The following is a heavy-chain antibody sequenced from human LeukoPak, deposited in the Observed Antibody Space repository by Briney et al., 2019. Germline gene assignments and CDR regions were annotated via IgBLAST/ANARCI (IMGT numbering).Heavy chain of an antibody. Sequence: PSETLSLTCTVSGGSISSSSYYWGWIRQPPGKGLEWIGSIYYSGSTYYNPSLKSRVTISVDTSKNQFSLKLSSVTAADTAVYYCARTYYYGSGYFDYWGQGTLVTVSS. D-gene: IGHD3-10*01. J-gene: IGHJ4*02. CDR2: IYYSGST. CDR1: GGSISSSSYY. CDR3: ARTYYYGSGYFDY. V-gene: IGHV4-39*01.